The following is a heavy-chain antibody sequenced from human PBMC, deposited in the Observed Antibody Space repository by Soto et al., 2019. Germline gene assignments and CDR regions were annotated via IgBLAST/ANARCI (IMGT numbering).Heavy chain of an antibody. V-gene: IGHV1-69*01. D-gene: IGHD5-18*01. CDR3: ARGVGYSYGGDDAFDI. CDR1: GGTFSSYA. Sequence: QVQLVQSGAEVKKPGASVKVSCKASGGTFSSYAISWVRQSPGQVLEWMGGIIPIFGTANYAQKFQGRGTTTADESTSTAYMELSSMRSEDTAVYYCARGVGYSYGGDDAFDIWGQGTMVTVSS. CDR2: IIPIFGTA. J-gene: IGHJ3*02.